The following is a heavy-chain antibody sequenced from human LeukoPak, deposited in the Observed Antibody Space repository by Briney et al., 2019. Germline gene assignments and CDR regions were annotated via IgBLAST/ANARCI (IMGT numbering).Heavy chain of an antibody. CDR2: IHYSGST. J-gene: IGHJ4*02. CDR1: GGSISSNSHY. Sequence: PSETLSLTCTVSGGSISSNSHYWAWILQPRGKGVEWIGSIHYSGSTFYSPSLKSRVTISVDTSKNQFSLILTSVTASDTAVYYCAREEASVGDYWGQGILVTVSS. CDR3: AREEASVGDY. V-gene: IGHV4-39*01.